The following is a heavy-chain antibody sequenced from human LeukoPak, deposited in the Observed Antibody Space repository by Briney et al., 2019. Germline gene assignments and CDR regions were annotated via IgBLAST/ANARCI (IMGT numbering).Heavy chain of an antibody. CDR2: IYYSGST. CDR3: ARHLFVGYCSGGSCSWFDP. Sequence: PSETLSLTCTVSGVSISSYYWSWIRQPPGKGLEWIGYIYYSGSTNYNPSLKSRVTISVDTSKNQFSLKLSSVTAADTAVYYCARHLFVGYCSGGSCSWFDPWGQGTLVTVSS. CDR1: GVSISSYY. J-gene: IGHJ5*02. V-gene: IGHV4-59*08. D-gene: IGHD2-15*01.